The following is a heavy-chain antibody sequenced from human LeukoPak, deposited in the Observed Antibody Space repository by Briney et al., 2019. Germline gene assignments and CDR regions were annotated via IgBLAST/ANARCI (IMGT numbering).Heavy chain of an antibody. Sequence: GGSLRLSCAASGFTFSRYEMHWVRQGPGKELEWISYITTSGSNTIYADSVRGRFTLSRDNAKNSLYLQMNSLRADDTAVYYCAREGASGSGSFAFDIWGQGTMVTVSA. CDR1: GFTFSRYE. D-gene: IGHD3-10*01. CDR2: ITTSGSNT. J-gene: IGHJ3*02. CDR3: AREGASGSGSFAFDI. V-gene: IGHV3-48*03.